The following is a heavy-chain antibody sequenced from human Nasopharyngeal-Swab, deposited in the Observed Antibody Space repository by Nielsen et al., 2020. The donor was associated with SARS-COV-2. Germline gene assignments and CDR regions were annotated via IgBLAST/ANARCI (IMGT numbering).Heavy chain of an antibody. V-gene: IGHV3-23*01. CDR1: GFTFSSYA. CDR2: LSGSGGST. D-gene: IGHD3-22*01. CDR3: AKVAITMIVVPNGGFDY. J-gene: IGHJ4*02. Sequence: GESLKISCAASGFTFSSYAMSWVRQAPGKGLEWVSALSGSGGSTYYADSVKGRFTISRDNSKNTLYLQMNSLRAEDTAVYYCAKVAITMIVVPNGGFDYWGQGTLVTVSS.